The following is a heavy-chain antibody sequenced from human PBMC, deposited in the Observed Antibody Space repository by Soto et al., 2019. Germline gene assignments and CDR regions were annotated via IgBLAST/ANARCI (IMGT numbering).Heavy chain of an antibody. J-gene: IGHJ4*02. CDR3: ASTLQYCTSTSCYPCGRFDY. D-gene: IGHD2-2*01. V-gene: IGHV3-48*02. CDR2: ISSSSSTI. CDR1: GFTFSDYA. Sequence: EVQLVESGGGLVQPGGSRRLSCAASGFTFSDYALNWVRQAPGEGLAWIPNISSSSSTIYLADSLKGRFTISRDNAKNSLYLQMNSLRDEDTAVYYCASTLQYCTSTSCYPCGRFDYWGQGTLVTVSS.